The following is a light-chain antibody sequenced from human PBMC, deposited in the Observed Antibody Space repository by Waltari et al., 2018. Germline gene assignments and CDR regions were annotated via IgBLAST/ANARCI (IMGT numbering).Light chain of an antibody. J-gene: IGKJ5*01. CDR2: DVS. Sequence: DIEMIQSQSSLSASVGEKVTITCRASQDIINHLSWFQQKPGKAPELLIYDVSKLETGVASRFSGGGSRADFTLIINDVQREDVATYYCQQYDSLTLLTFGQGTRLE. CDR3: QQYDSLTLLT. V-gene: IGKV1-33*01. CDR1: QDIINH.